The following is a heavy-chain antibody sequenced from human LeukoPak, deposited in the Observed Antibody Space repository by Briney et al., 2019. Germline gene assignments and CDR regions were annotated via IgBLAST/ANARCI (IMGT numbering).Heavy chain of an antibody. CDR3: ARGLASGYPPIPFDY. CDR1: DGSFSGYY. Sequence: PSETLTLTCAVYDGSFSGYYWTWIRQPPGKGLEWIGEIIDTGSTKYNSSLESRVTISVDTSKNQFSLSLDSVTAADTAVYYCARGLASGYPPIPFDYWGQGTLVTVSS. D-gene: IGHD3-3*01. CDR2: IIDTGST. V-gene: IGHV4-34*12. J-gene: IGHJ4*02.